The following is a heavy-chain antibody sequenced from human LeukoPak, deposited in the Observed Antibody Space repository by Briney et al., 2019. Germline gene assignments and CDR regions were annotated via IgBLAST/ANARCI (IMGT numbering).Heavy chain of an antibody. CDR3: AKGIRGDFWSAYAV. V-gene: IGHV3-43*02. J-gene: IGHJ4*02. CDR1: GFTFDDYA. D-gene: IGHD3-3*01. Sequence: PGGSLRLSCAASGFTFDDYAMHWVRQAPGKGLEWVSRISGDGGSSSYADSVKGRVTISRDNSKNSLYLQMNSLRTEDTALYYCAKGIRGDFWSAYAVWGQGALVTVSS. CDR2: ISGDGGSS.